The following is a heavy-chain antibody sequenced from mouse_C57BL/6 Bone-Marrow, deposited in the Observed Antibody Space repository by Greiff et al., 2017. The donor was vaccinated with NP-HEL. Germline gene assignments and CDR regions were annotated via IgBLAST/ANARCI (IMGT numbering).Heavy chain of an antibody. CDR3: ARSYYYGSSRSRYWYFDV. Sequence: VQLQQSGPELVKPGASVKISCKASGYTFTDYYMNWVKQSHGKSLEWIGDINPNNGGTSYNQKFKGKATLTVDKSSSTAYMELRSLTSEDSAVYYCARSYYYGSSRSRYWYFDVWGTGTTVTVSS. V-gene: IGHV1-26*01. CDR1: GYTFTDYY. J-gene: IGHJ1*03. D-gene: IGHD1-1*01. CDR2: INPNNGGT.